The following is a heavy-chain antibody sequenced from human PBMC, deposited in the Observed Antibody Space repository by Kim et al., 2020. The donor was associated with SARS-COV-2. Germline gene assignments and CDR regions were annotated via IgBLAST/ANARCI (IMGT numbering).Heavy chain of an antibody. D-gene: IGHD3-3*01. CDR1: GFTFSSYW. Sequence: GGSLRLSCAASGFTFSSYWMHWVRQAPGKGLEWVAGISCDGSNKYYADSVKGRFTISRDNSKNTLYLQMNSLRAEDTAVYYCAKGGLITIFGVVNSLGMDVWGKGTTVTVSS. CDR3: AKGGLITIFGVVNSLGMDV. V-gene: IGHV3-30*18. CDR2: ISCDGSNK. J-gene: IGHJ6*04.